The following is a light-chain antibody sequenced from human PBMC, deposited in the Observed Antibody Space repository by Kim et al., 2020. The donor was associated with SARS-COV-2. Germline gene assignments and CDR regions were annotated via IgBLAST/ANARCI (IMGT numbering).Light chain of an antibody. CDR3: QQSFTTPLT. J-gene: IGKJ4*01. V-gene: IGKV1-39*01. Sequence: ASIGDNDTITCRASQTISHYLNWYRQEPGRAPELLIYPAYSFESGVPSRFTGNGSGTDFTLAISDLQPDDFATYYCQQSFTTPLTFGGGTKVDIK. CDR2: PAY. CDR1: QTISHY.